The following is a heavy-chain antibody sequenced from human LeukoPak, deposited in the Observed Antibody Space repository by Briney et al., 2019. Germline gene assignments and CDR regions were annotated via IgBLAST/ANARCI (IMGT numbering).Heavy chain of an antibody. CDR1: GFTFDDYA. J-gene: IGHJ4*02. V-gene: IGHV3-9*01. CDR3: AKDIRFGCSSGWSYFDY. D-gene: IGHD6-19*01. Sequence: GRSLRLSCAASGFTFDDYAMHWVRQAPGKGLEWVSGISWNSGSIGYADSVKGRFTISRDNAKNSLYLQMNSLRAEDTALYYCAKDIRFGCSSGWSYFDYWGQGTLVTVSS. CDR2: ISWNSGSI.